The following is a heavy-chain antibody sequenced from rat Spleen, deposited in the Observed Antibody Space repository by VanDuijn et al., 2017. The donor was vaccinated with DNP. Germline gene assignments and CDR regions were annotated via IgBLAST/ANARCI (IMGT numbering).Heavy chain of an antibody. V-gene: IGHV5-25*01. CDR2: IGSPAYAP. CDR1: GFTFSAYY. J-gene: IGHJ2*01. CDR3: AKPDY. Sequence: EVQLVESGGGLVQPGRSLKLSCAASGFTFSAYYMAWVRQAPAKGLEWVAYIGSPAYAPYYTDSVKGRFAISRDNAKSTLYLQMDSLRSADTATYYCAKPDYWGQGVMVTVSS.